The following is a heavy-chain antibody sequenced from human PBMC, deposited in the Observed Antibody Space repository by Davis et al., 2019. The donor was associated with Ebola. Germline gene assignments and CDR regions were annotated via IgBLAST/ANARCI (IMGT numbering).Heavy chain of an antibody. V-gene: IGHV5-10-1*01. CDR1: GYSFTSYW. D-gene: IGHD3-3*01. CDR2: IDSSDSYT. CDR3: ARLERGSTIFGILYYYGMDV. Sequence: GESLKISCKGSGYSFTSYWISWVSQMPGKGLEWMGRIDSSDSYTNYSPSFQGHVTISADNSISTAYLQWSSLKASDTAMYYCARLERGSTIFGILYYYGMDVWGQGTTVTVSS. J-gene: IGHJ6*02.